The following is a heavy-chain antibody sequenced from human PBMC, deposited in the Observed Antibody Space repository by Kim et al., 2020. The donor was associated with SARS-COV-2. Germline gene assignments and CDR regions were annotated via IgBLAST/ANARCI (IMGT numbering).Heavy chain of an antibody. CDR2: ISYDGSNK. Sequence: GGSLRLSCAASGFTFSSYGMHWVHQAPGKGLEWVAVISYDGSNKYYADSVKGRFTISRDNSKNTLYLQMNSLRAEDTAVYYCAKIVVGLRPRFSGSGSYFDYWGQGTLVTVSS. CDR3: AKIVVGLRPRFSGSGSYFDY. J-gene: IGHJ4*02. CDR1: GFTFSSYG. D-gene: IGHD3-10*01. V-gene: IGHV3-30*18.